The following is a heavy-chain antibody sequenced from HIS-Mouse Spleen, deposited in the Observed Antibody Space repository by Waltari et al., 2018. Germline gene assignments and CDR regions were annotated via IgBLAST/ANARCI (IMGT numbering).Heavy chain of an antibody. J-gene: IGHJ3*02. CDR1: GYTFTGYY. CDR2: INPNSGGT. V-gene: IGHV1-2*02. CDR3: ARENALDAFDI. Sequence: QVQLVQSGAEVKKPGASVKVSCKASGYTFTGYYMHWVRQAPGQGLEWMGWINPNSGGTNDAQKFQGRVTMTRDTSISTAYMELSRLRSDDTAVYYCARENALDAFDIWGQGTMVTVSS.